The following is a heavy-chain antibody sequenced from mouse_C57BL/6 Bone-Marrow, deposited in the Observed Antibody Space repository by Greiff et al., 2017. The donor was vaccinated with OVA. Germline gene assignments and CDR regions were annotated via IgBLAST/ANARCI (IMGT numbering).Heavy chain of an antibody. V-gene: IGHV1-50*01. Sequence: VQLQQPGAELVKPGASVKLSCKASGYTFTSYWMQWVKQRPGQGLEWIGEIDPSDSYTNYNQKFKGKATLTVDTSSSTAYMQLSSLTSEDSAVYYCEGGYGNFDLYFDVWGTGTTVTVSS. CDR1: GYTFTSYW. CDR3: EGGYGNFDLYFDV. CDR2: IDPSDSYT. J-gene: IGHJ1*03. D-gene: IGHD2-1*01.